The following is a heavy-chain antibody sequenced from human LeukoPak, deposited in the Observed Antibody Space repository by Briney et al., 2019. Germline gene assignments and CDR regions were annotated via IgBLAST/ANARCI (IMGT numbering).Heavy chain of an antibody. CDR3: ARDRARVGSGSYYSSVNFDY. D-gene: IGHD3-10*01. CDR1: GFTFSSYS. J-gene: IGHJ4*02. Sequence: GGSLRLSCAASGFTFSSYSMNWVRQAPGKGLEWVSYISSSGSTIYYADSVKGRFTISRDNAKNSLYLQMNSLRAEDTAVYYCARDRARVGSGSYYSSVNFDYWGQGTLVTVSS. V-gene: IGHV3-48*04. CDR2: ISSSGSTI.